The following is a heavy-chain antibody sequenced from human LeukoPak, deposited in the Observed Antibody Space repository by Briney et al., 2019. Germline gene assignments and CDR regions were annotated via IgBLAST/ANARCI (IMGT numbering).Heavy chain of an antibody. D-gene: IGHD2-2*02. CDR2: TNPGGQT. Sequence: SETLSLTCAVHGVSFRAHYWSWIRQSPGKGLEWIGETNPGGQTNYNPSLKSRVTISVGPSEKRFSLRLTSVTAADTAVYFCARIRCGHSDEICYNYWGRGTLVTVSS. CDR1: GVSFRAHY. CDR3: ARIRCGHSDEICYNY. V-gene: IGHV4-34*01. J-gene: IGHJ4*02.